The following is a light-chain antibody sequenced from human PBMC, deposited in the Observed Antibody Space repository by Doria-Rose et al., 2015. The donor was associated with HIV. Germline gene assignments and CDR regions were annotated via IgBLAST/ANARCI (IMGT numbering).Light chain of an antibody. CDR1: QGISRY. CDR2: GAS. V-gene: IGKV1-9*01. Sequence: DIQVTQSPSFLSASVGVRVTITCRASQGISRYLAWYQQKPGKAPTLLIFGASTLQSVVPSRFSGSGSGTEFTLTISSLQPEDFATYYCQQFDSFPRTFGQGTKVEPK. CDR3: QQFDSFPRT. J-gene: IGKJ1*01.